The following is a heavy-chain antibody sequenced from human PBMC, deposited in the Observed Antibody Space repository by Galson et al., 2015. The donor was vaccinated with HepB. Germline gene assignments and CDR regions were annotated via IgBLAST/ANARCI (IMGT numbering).Heavy chain of an antibody. CDR1: GFTFSSYW. CDR2: IKQDGSEK. J-gene: IGHJ4*02. Sequence: SLRLSCAASGFTFSSYWMSWVRQAPGKGLEWVGNIKQDGSEKYYVDSVKGRFTISRDNAKNSLYLQMNSLRAEDTAVYYCARGYSSGWEPFDYWGQGTLVTVSS. V-gene: IGHV3-7*01. D-gene: IGHD6-19*01. CDR3: ARGYSSGWEPFDY.